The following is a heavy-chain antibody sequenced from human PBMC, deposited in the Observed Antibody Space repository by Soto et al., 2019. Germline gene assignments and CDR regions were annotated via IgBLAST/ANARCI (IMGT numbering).Heavy chain of an antibody. CDR2: ISHRGTA. Sequence: SETLSLTCTVSGGSISSGAYYWGWIRQHPGKGLEWIGYISHRGTAYYTPSLKSRVSPSVDPSKSQFSLNVTSLTAADTAVYYCARVSATGTRWFDPWGPGTLVTVSS. J-gene: IGHJ5*02. CDR3: ARVSATGTRWFDP. V-gene: IGHV4-31*03. CDR1: GGSISSGAYY. D-gene: IGHD6-13*01.